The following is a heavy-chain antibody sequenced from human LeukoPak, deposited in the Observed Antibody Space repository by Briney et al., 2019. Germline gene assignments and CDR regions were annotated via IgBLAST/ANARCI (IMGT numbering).Heavy chain of an antibody. CDR2: FDPEDGET. CDR3: AITREYYPDSSGYVDY. CDR1: GYSLSQFS. Sequence: GASVKVSFRISGYSLSQFSIHWVRQAPGKGLEWMAHFDPEDGETIYAQRFQGRVTLTEDTATDTAYMDVSSLRSEDTAVYYCAITREYYPDSSGYVDYWGQGTLVTVSS. V-gene: IGHV1-24*01. D-gene: IGHD3-22*01. J-gene: IGHJ4*02.